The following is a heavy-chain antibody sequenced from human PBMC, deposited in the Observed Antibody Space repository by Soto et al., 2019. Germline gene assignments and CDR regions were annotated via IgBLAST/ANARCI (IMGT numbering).Heavy chain of an antibody. J-gene: IGHJ6*02. CDR1: GYTFTGYY. Sequence: SVKVSCKASGYTFTGYYMHWVRQAPGQGLEWMGGIIPIFGTANYAQKFQGRVTITADESTSTAYMELSSLRSEDTAVYYCVSGSVGYYYYGMDVWGQGTTVTVSS. CDR3: VSGSVGYYYYGMDV. V-gene: IGHV1-69*13. D-gene: IGHD6-19*01. CDR2: IIPIFGTA.